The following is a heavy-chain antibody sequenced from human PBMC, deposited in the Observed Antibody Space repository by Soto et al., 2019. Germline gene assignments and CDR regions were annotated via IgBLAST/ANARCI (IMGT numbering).Heavy chain of an antibody. CDR3: ASHDSNGDFDC. V-gene: IGHV5-10-1*01. J-gene: IGHJ4*02. Sequence: GESLKISCEASGYMFPIYHISWVRQMPGKGLEWVGKIDPSDSRTMYRPSSRARITISVDKSINTAYLEWGRLKAPDTAMYYCASHDSNGDFDCWGQGTQVTVSS. D-gene: IGHD2-8*01. CDR1: GYMFPIYH. CDR2: IDPSDSRT.